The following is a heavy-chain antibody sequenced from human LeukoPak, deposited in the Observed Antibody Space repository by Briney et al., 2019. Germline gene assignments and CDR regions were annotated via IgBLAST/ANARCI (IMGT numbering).Heavy chain of an antibody. D-gene: IGHD3-10*01. Sequence: GGSLRLSCAASGFTFSSYSMNWVRQAPGKGLEWVSSISSSSSYIYYADSVKGRFTISRDNAKNSLYLQMNSLRADDTAVYYCARFRPYGSGSYDYYYGMDVWGQGTTVTVSS. V-gene: IGHV3-21*04. CDR1: GFTFSSYS. CDR2: ISSSSSYI. J-gene: IGHJ6*02. CDR3: ARFRPYGSGSYDYYYGMDV.